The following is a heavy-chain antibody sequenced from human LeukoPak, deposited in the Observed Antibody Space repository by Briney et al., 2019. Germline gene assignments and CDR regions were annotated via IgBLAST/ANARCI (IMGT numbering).Heavy chain of an antibody. CDR3: ARGQWLPVFDF. CDR1: GGSFSGYY. J-gene: IGHJ4*02. D-gene: IGHD3-22*01. V-gene: IGHV4-34*01. Sequence: SETLSLTCAVYGGSFSGYYWSWIRLPPGKGLEWIGEINHSGSTNYNPSLKSRVTISVDTSKNHFSLKLSSVTAADTAVYYCARGQWLPVFDFWGQGTLVTVSS. CDR2: INHSGST.